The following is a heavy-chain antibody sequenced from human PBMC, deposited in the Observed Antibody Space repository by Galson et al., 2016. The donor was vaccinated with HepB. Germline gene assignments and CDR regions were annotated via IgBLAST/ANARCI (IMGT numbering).Heavy chain of an antibody. Sequence: QSGAEVKKPGESLKISCKGSGYKFSNFWIGWVRQVPGKGLEWMGIISPGDSDTRYRPSFEGQVTISADTSISTAYLQWSSLRASDIAMYYCARFQSVGDAFSIWGQGTMVTVSS. V-gene: IGHV5-51*01. CDR2: ISPGDSDT. CDR3: ARFQSVGDAFSI. J-gene: IGHJ3*02. CDR1: GYKFSNFW. D-gene: IGHD2-15*01.